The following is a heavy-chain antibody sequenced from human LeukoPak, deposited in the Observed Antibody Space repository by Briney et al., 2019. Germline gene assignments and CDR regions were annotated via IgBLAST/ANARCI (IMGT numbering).Heavy chain of an antibody. V-gene: IGHV4-59*01. CDR1: DGSISSYY. Sequence: PSETLSLTCAVSDGSISSYYWNWIRQPPGKGLEWIGNIYNSGSTDYNPSLKSRVTISVNLSKNQISLKLTSVTAADTALYYCARDKGPYWYFDLWGRGTLVTVSS. J-gene: IGHJ2*01. CDR2: IYNSGST. CDR3: ARDKGPYWYFDL.